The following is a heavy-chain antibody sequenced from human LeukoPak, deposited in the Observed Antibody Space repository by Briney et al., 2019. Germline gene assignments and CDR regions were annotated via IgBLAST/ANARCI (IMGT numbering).Heavy chain of an antibody. Sequence: LETLSLTCTVSGDSISSFYWSWIRQPPGKGLEWIGYISYSGSTSYNPSLKSRVTMSLDTSKNQFSLKLSSVTAADTAVYYCARRDSNSGVDPWGQGTLVTVSS. D-gene: IGHD2-21*02. CDR3: ARRDSNSGVDP. CDR2: ISYSGST. V-gene: IGHV4-59*08. CDR1: GDSISSFY. J-gene: IGHJ5*02.